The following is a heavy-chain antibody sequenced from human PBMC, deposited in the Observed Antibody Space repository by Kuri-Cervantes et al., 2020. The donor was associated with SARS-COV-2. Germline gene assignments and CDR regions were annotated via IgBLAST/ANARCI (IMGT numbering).Heavy chain of an antibody. Sequence: SGPTLVKPTQTLTLTCTFSGFSLSTSGVGVGWIRQPPGKAPEWLALIYWDDDKRYSPSLKSGPTITKDTSKNQVVLTMTNMDPVDTATYYCARKQYYGFWSGHTMSWFDPWGQGTLVTVSS. CDR1: GFSLSTSGVG. J-gene: IGHJ5*02. V-gene: IGHV2-5*02. CDR2: IYWDDDK. D-gene: IGHD3-3*01. CDR3: ARKQYYGFWSGHTMSWFDP.